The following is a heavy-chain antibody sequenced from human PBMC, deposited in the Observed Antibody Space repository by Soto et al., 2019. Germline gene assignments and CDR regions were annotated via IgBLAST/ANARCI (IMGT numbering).Heavy chain of an antibody. CDR3: AGLYHHDSSGYYDY. CDR2: INPSGGRT. D-gene: IGHD3-22*01. J-gene: IGHJ4*02. Sequence: ASVKVSCKASGNSFTTYYMHWVRQAPGQGLEWMGIINPSGGRTTYAQKFQGRVTMTRDTSTSTFHMELSSLTSEDTAVYYCAGLYHHDSSGYYDYWGQGTLVTVSS. CDR1: GNSFTTYY. V-gene: IGHV1-46*01.